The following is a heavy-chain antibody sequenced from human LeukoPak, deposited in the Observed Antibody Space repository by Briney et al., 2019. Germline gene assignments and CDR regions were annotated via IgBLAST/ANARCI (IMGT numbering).Heavy chain of an antibody. D-gene: IGHD2-2*01. Sequence: SGGSLRLSCAASGFTFSSYAMHWVRQAPGKGLEWVAVIWYDGYNKFYADSVKGRLTISRDNSKNTLYLQMNSLRAEDTAVYYCARDPYCSSTTCYASGTYFDYGGQGSLVTVSS. CDR1: GFTFSSYA. J-gene: IGHJ4*02. CDR2: IWYDGYNK. CDR3: ARDPYCSSTTCYASGTYFDY. V-gene: IGHV3-33*01.